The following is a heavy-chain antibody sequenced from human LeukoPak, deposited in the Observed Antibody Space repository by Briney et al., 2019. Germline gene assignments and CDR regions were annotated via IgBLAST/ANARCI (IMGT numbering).Heavy chain of an antibody. J-gene: IGHJ4*02. V-gene: IGHV1-2*02. CDR1: GYTFTGYY. CDR2: INPNSGGT. Sequence: ASVKVSCKASGYTFTGYYMHWVRQAPGQGLEWMGWINPNSGGTNYAQKFQGRVTMTRDTSISTAYMELSRLRSDDTTVYYCARDQYFGDSSGYYDVDYWGQGTLVTVSP. D-gene: IGHD3-22*01. CDR3: ARDQYFGDSSGYYDVDY.